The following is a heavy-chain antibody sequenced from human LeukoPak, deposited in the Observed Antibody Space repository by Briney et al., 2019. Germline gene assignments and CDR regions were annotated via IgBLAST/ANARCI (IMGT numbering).Heavy chain of an antibody. CDR1: GGSFSGYY. CDR3: ARGKVGYDFWSGYPSCFDY. CDR2: INHSGST. Sequence: SETLSLTCAVYGGSFSGYYWSWIRQPPGKGLEWIGEINHSGSTNYNPSLKSRVTISVDTSKSQFSLKLSSVTAADTAVYYCARGKVGYDFWSGYPSCFDYWGQGTLVTVSS. V-gene: IGHV4-34*01. D-gene: IGHD3-3*01. J-gene: IGHJ4*02.